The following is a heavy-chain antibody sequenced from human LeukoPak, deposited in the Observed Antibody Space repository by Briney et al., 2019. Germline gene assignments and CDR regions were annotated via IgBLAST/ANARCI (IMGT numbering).Heavy chain of an antibody. D-gene: IGHD4-17*01. CDR2: IFHSGNT. CDR1: GYSISSGYY. V-gene: IGHV4-38-2*02. CDR3: ARVSTDYGDHTEY. J-gene: IGHJ4*02. Sequence: PSETLSLTCTVSGYSISSGYYWGWIRQPPGKGLEWIASIFHSGNTYSNPSLKSRVTISVDTSKNQFSLKLSSVTAADTAVYYCARVSTDYGDHTEYWGQGTQVTVSS.